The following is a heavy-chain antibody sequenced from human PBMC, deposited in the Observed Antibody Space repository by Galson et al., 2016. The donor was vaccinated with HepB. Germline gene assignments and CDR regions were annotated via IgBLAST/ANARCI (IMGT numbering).Heavy chain of an antibody. CDR1: GFSFNTYG. V-gene: IGHV3-33*06. Sequence: SLRLSCAASGFSFNTYGMHWVRQAPGKGLEWVALIWYDGSKKYYVDSVKGRFTISRDNSKNTLDLQMNSLRAEDTAIYYCAKGLQYYSYALDVWGQGTTVTVSS. CDR2: IWYDGSKK. J-gene: IGHJ6*02. CDR3: AKGLQYYSYALDV.